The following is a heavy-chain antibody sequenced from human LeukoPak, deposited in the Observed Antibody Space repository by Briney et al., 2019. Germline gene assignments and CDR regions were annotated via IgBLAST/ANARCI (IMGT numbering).Heavy chain of an antibody. CDR3: ARGASRSFDL. CDR2: MNANSGNT. J-gene: IGHJ4*02. CDR1: GYTFTSYD. Sequence: ASVKVSCKASGYTFTSYDINWVRQATGQGLEWMGWMNANSGNTGYAQRFQDRVTFTRDASINTAYMELSSLRSEDTAVYYCARGASRSFDLWGQGTLVTVSS. V-gene: IGHV1-8*01.